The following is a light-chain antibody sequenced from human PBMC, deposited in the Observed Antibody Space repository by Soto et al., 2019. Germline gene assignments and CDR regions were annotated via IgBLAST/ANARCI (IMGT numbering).Light chain of an antibody. CDR1: QSVRGN. CDR2: GAS. CDR3: QQYNTWPGT. J-gene: IGKJ1*01. Sequence: EIVMTQSPATLSVSPGKRATLSCRASQSVRGNLAWYQQKPGQAPRILLYGASTRATDIPARFSGSGSATESTLTISSLQSENFAVYYCQQYNTWPGTFGQGTKVEIK. V-gene: IGKV3-15*01.